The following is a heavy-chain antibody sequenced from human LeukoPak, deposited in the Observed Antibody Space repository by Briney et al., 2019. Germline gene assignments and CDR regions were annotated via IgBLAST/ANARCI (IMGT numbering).Heavy chain of an antibody. CDR2: IRSKGNSYAT. Sequence: GGSLRLSCAASGFTFSSYWMSWVRQAPGKGLEWVGRIRSKGNSYATAYAASVKGRFTISRDDSKNTAYLQMNSLKTEDTAVYYCTSTEELAYCGGDCYSSFDSWGQGTLVTVSS. V-gene: IGHV3-73*01. CDR3: TSTEELAYCGGDCYSSFDS. J-gene: IGHJ4*02. D-gene: IGHD2-21*02. CDR1: GFTFSSYW.